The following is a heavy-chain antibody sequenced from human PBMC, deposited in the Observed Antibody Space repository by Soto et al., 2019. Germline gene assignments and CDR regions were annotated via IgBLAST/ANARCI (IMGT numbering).Heavy chain of an antibody. CDR1: GYTFTGYY. D-gene: IGHD5-12*01. Sequence: ASVKVSCKASGYTFTGYYMHWVRQAPGQGLEWMGWINPNSGGTNYAQKFQGWVTMTRDTSISTAYMELSRLRSDDTAVYYCAREKIRGYSGYGPGEEFDYWGQGTLVTVSS. CDR2: INPNSGGT. CDR3: AREKIRGYSGYGPGEEFDY. J-gene: IGHJ4*02. V-gene: IGHV1-2*04.